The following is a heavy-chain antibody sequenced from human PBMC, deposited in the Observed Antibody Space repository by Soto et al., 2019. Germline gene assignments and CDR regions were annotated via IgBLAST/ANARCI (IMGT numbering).Heavy chain of an antibody. CDR1: GFSLSTSGVG. CDR2: IYWDDDK. CDR3: ARRRMAAGGYYFDY. V-gene: IGHV2-5*02. D-gene: IGHD6-13*01. J-gene: IGHJ4*02. Sequence: QITLKESGPTLVKPTQTLTLTCSFSGFSLSTSGVGVGWIRQPPGKALEWLALIYWDDDKRYSPSLERRLTITKDTSKNQVVLTMTNMNPVDTATYYCARRRMAAGGYYFDYWGQGALITVSS.